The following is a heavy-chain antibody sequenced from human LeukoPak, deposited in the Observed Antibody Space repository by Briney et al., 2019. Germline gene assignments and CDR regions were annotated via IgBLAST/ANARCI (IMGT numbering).Heavy chain of an antibody. D-gene: IGHD3-10*01. Sequence: SETLSLTCAVYGGSFSGYYWRWIRQPPGKGLEWIGEINHSGSTNYNPSLKSRVTISVDTSKNQLSLKMSSMTAADTAVYYCARAPMVRGVIISYFDYWGQGTLATVSS. J-gene: IGHJ4*02. CDR1: GGSFSGYY. V-gene: IGHV4-34*01. CDR3: ARAPMVRGVIISYFDY. CDR2: INHSGST.